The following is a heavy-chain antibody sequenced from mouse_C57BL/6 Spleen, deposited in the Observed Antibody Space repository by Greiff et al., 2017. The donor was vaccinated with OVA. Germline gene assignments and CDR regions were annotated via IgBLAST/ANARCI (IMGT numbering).Heavy chain of an antibody. Sequence: QVQLQQPGAELVRPGSSVKLSCKASGYTFTSYWMHWVKQRPIQGLEWIGNIDPSDSETHYNQKFKDKATLTVDKSSSTAYMQLSSLTSEDSAVYYCARTRKEGGYAMDDWGQGTSVTVSS. J-gene: IGHJ4*01. CDR2: IDPSDSET. CDR1: GYTFTSYW. V-gene: IGHV1-52*01. CDR3: ARTRKEGGYAMDD.